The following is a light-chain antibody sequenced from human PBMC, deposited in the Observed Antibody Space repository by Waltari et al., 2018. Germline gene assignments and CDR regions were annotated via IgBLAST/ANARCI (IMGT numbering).Light chain of an antibody. CDR2: EVT. Sequence: QSALTQPPSASGSPGQSVTIPCTGPSRAAGRYQNVSWYQQYPGKAPKLMIYEVTKRPSGVPDRFSGSKSGNTASLTVSGLQAEDEGDYYCSSYAGGNNLVFGGGTKLTVL. V-gene: IGLV2-8*01. J-gene: IGLJ2*01. CDR1: SRAAGRYQN. CDR3: SSYAGGNNLV.